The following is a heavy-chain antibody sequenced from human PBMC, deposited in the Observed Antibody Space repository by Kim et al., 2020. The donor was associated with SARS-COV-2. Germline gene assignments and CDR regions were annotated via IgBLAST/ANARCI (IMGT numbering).Heavy chain of an antibody. D-gene: IGHD3-22*01. Sequence: GGSLRLSCAGSGFSVSSNYMSWVRQAPGKGLEWVSVIYSGGNIFYADSVKGRFTISRDNSENTLYLQMNSLRAEDTAVYYCARGWYYDSRGYYFDYWGQGTLVTVPS. V-gene: IGHV3-53*01. CDR2: IYSGGNI. J-gene: IGHJ4*02. CDR3: ARGWYYDSRGYYFDY. CDR1: GFSVSSNY.